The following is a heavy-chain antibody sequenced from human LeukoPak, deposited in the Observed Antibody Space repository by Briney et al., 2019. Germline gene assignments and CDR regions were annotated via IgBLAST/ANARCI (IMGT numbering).Heavy chain of an antibody. CDR1: GFTFSAFA. V-gene: IGHV3-30*02. Sequence: GGALRLSCAATGFTFSAFAMNWVRHVPGKGLNWLAFIQSDRSYEFYADYVKGRFTISRDNSKKTVFLQMNSLRPEDTATYYCAKDQGVVGSYDYWGQGALVTVSS. CDR2: IQSDRSYE. D-gene: IGHD3-16*01. CDR3: AKDQGVVGSYDY. J-gene: IGHJ4*02.